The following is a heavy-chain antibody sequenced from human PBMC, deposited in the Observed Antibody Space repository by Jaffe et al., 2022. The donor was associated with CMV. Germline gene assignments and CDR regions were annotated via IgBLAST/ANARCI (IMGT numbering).Heavy chain of an antibody. J-gene: IGHJ6*03. CDR1: GGSISSYY. CDR3: ARAYRVVWTYDFWSGPYYMDV. D-gene: IGHD3-3*01. Sequence: QVQLQESGPGLVKPSETLSLTCTVSGGSISSYYWSWIRQPPGKGLEWIGYIYYSGSTNYNPSLKSRVTISVDTSKNQFSLKLSSVTAADTAVYYCARAYRVVWTYDFWSGPYYMDVWGKGTTVTVSS. CDR2: IYYSGST. V-gene: IGHV4-59*01.